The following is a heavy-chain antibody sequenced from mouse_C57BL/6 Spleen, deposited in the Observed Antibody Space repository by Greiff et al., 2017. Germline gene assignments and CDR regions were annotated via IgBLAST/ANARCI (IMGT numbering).Heavy chain of an antibody. CDR2: INPSNGGT. Sequence: QVQLQQPGTELVKPGASVKLSCKASGYTFTSYWMHWVKQRPGQGLEWIGNINPSNGGTNYNEKFKRKATLTVDKSSSTAYMQLSSLTSEDSAVYYCAPSMITTLYYYAMDYWGQGTSVTVSS. CDR1: GYTFTSYW. J-gene: IGHJ4*01. CDR3: APSMITTLYYYAMDY. V-gene: IGHV1-53*01. D-gene: IGHD2-4*01.